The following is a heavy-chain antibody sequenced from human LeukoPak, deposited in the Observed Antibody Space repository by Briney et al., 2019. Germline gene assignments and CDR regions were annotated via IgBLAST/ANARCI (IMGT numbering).Heavy chain of an antibody. CDR1: GGSITDYY. D-gene: IGHD4-11*01. CDR3: ARQPPYRYSSTWPPFYYYGMDV. V-gene: IGHV4-59*08. J-gene: IGHJ6*02. Sequence: SETLSLTCTVSGGSITDYYWSWLRQPPGKGLQWIGFIYHTGSTRYNPSLRSRVTISVDTSKEQFSLELISVSAADTAVYYCARQPPYRYSSTWPPFYYYGMDVWGQGATVTVS. CDR2: IYHTGST.